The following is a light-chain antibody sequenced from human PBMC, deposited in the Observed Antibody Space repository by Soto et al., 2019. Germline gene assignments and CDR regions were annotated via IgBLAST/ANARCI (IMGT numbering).Light chain of an antibody. Sequence: QSVLTQPPSASGSPGQSVTISCTGTSSDIGDYNYVSWYQQHPGKAPKLMIYEVSKRPSGVPDRFSASKSGNTASLTVSGLLAEDEADYYCSSYAGSNSFVFGSGTKLTVL. CDR3: SSYAGSNSFV. CDR2: EVS. V-gene: IGLV2-8*01. CDR1: SSDIGDYNY. J-gene: IGLJ1*01.